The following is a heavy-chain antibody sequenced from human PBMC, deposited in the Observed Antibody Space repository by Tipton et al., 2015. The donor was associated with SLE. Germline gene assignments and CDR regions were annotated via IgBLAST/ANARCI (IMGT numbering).Heavy chain of an antibody. CDR1: GGSFSGYS. J-gene: IGHJ5*02. V-gene: IGHV4-34*01. D-gene: IGHD4-11*01. CDR2: INHSGST. Sequence: TLSLTCAVYGGSFSGYSWSWIRQSPGKGLEWIGEINHSGSTNYNPSLKSRVTISVDMSKNQFSLKLSSVTAADTAVYYCARYPESNYHWFGPWGQGALVTVSS. CDR3: ARYPESNYHWFGP.